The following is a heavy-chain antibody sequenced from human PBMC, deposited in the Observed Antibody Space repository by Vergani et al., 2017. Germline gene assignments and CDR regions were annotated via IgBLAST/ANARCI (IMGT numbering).Heavy chain of an antibody. CDR3: AREDDFWSGSYYYYYMDV. CDR1: GFTFSTYS. Sequence: EVQLAESGGGLVQPGGSLRLSCAASGFTFSTYSMNWVRQAPGKGLEWVSYISSSSSTIYYADSVKGRFTISRDNAKNSLYLQMNSLRDEDTAVYYCAREDDFWSGSYYYYYMDVWGKGTTVTVSS. J-gene: IGHJ6*03. CDR2: ISSSSSTI. D-gene: IGHD3-3*01. V-gene: IGHV3-48*02.